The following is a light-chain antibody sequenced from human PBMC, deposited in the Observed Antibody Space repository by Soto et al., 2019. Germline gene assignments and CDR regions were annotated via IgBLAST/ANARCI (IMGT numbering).Light chain of an antibody. CDR1: QTISNY. Sequence: DIQMTQSPSTLSASVGDRVTITCRASQTISNYLTWYQQRPGKASKLLIYRSSILQNGVPSRFSGSGSGTEFTLTISSLQPDDFATYYCQQYYIYATFGQGTRVEI. CDR2: RSS. CDR3: QQYYIYAT. J-gene: IGKJ1*01. V-gene: IGKV1-5*03.